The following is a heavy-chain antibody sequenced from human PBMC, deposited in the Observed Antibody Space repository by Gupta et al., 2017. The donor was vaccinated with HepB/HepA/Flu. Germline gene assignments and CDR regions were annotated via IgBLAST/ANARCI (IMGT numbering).Heavy chain of an antibody. V-gene: IGHV3-33*01. CDR2: IWYDGSNK. CDR1: GFTFSSYG. CDR3: ARDNLGGYCSN. J-gene: IGHJ4*02. Sequence: QVQLVESGGGVVQPGRSLRLSCAASGFTFSSYGMHWVRQAPGKGLEWVAVIWYDGSNKYYADSVKGRFTISRDNSKNTLYLQMNSLRAEDTAVYYCARDNLGGYCSNWGQGTLVPVSS. D-gene: IGHD2-2*01.